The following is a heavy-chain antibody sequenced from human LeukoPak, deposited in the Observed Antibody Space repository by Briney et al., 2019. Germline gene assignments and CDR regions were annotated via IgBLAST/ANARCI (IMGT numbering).Heavy chain of an antibody. CDR3: ARVTLIAVADGYYYYMDV. Sequence: GASVKVSCKASGGTFSSYAISWVRQAPGQGLEWMGRIIPIFGTANYAQKFQGRVTITTDESTSTAYMELSSLRSEDTAVYYCARVTLIAVADGYYYYMDVWGKGTTVTVSS. CDR2: IIPIFGTA. D-gene: IGHD6-13*01. V-gene: IGHV1-69*05. J-gene: IGHJ6*03. CDR1: GGTFSSYA.